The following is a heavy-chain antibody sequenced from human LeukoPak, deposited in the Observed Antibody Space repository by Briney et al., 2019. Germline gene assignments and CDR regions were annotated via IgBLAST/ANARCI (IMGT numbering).Heavy chain of an antibody. CDR2: IYHSGST. CDR3: ASLGYCSSTSCD. CDR1: GYSISSGYY. D-gene: IGHD2-2*01. J-gene: IGHJ4*02. Sequence: PSETLSLTXAVSGYSISSGYYWGWIRQPPGKGLEWIGSIYHSGSTYYNPSLKSRVTISVDTSKNQFSLKLSSVTAADTAVYFCASLGYCSSTSCDWGQGTLVTVSS. V-gene: IGHV4-38-2*01.